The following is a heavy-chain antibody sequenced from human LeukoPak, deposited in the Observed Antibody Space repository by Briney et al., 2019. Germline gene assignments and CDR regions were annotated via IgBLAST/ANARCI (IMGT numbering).Heavy chain of an antibody. CDR1: GGSISSHY. V-gene: IGHV4-59*11. CDR3: AGEDYYDSSRGLGY. D-gene: IGHD3-22*01. Sequence: PSETLSLTCTVSGGSISSHYWSWIRQPPGKGLEWIGYIYYSGSTNYNPSLKSRVTISVDTSKNQFSLKLSSVTAADTAVYYCAGEDYYDSSRGLGYWGQGTLVTVSS. CDR2: IYYSGST. J-gene: IGHJ4*02.